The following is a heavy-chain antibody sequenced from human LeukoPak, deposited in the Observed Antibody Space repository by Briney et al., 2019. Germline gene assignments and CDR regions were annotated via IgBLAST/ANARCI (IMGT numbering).Heavy chain of an antibody. CDR3: ARVHCSSTSCYEYNWFDP. J-gene: IGHJ5*02. Sequence: SVKVSCKASGGTFSSYAISWVRQAPGQGLEWMGGIIPIFGTANYAQKFQGRVTITAYESTSTAYMELSSLRSEDTAVYYCARVHCSSTSCYEYNWFDPWGQGTLVTVSS. CDR2: IIPIFGTA. V-gene: IGHV1-69*13. D-gene: IGHD2-2*01. CDR1: GGTFSSYA.